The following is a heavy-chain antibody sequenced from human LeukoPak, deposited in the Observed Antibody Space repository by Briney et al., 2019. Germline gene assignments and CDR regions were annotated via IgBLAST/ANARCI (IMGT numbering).Heavy chain of an antibody. J-gene: IGHJ4*02. CDR2: IISRGDTT. CDR1: GFTFNAYS. Sequence: GGSLRLSCAASGFTFNAYSMNWVRQAPGKGLEWVSNIISRGDTTHYAASVKGRFTISRDNAKNSVFLHLNSLRGDDTAVYYCARGRGYCTGVSCDIDYWGQGTLVTVSS. V-gene: IGHV3-48*04. CDR3: ARGRGYCTGVSCDIDY. D-gene: IGHD2-8*02.